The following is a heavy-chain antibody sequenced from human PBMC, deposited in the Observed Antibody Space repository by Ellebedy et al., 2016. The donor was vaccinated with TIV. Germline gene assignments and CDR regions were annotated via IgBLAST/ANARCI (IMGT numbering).Heavy chain of an antibody. CDR2: ISTYNGHT. CDR1: GYTFTTYA. V-gene: IGHV1-18*01. Sequence: ASVKVSXXASGYTFTTYAICWVRQAPGQGLEWMGWISTYNGHTNYVDKLQGRVTITRDTSASTAYMELSSLKSEDTALYYCARERIVAGTWAWDYWGQGTLVTVSS. CDR3: ARERIVAGTWAWDY. J-gene: IGHJ4*02. D-gene: IGHD6-19*01.